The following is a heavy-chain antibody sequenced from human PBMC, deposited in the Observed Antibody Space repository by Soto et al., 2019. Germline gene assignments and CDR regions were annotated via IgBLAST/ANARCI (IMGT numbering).Heavy chain of an antibody. D-gene: IGHD6-13*01. Sequence: ETLSLTCTVSSGSISGYYCSLIRQPPGRELELIAYIHYSGNTYYNPSLKSRVTISIDTSKNQFSLKVNSVNTADRAVYYCAKVGRIAEAGTWFDPWGQGTLVTGSS. V-gene: IGHV4-59*01. J-gene: IGHJ5*02. CDR3: AKVGRIAEAGTWFDP. CDR1: SGSISGYY. CDR2: IHYSGNT.